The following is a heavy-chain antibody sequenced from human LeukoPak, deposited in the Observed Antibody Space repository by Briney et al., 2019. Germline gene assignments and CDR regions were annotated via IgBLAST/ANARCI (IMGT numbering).Heavy chain of an antibody. D-gene: IGHD5-24*01. CDR1: GFTFSSYA. V-gene: IGHV3-30*04. J-gene: IGHJ4*02. CDR2: ISYDGSNK. Sequence: GGSLRLSCAASGFTFSSYAMHWVRQAPGKGLEWVAVISYDGSNKYYADSVKGRFTISRDNSKNTLFLQMNSLRPEDTAVYYCARGAWRWEMATTQFDYWGQGTLVTVSS. CDR3: ARGAWRWEMATTQFDY.